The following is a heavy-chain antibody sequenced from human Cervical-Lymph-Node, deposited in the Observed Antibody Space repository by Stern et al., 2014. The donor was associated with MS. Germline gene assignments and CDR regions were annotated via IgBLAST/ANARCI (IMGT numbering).Heavy chain of an antibody. V-gene: IGHV5-51*01. CDR3: ARPSFALGDSFDY. CDR1: GYSFTSYW. J-gene: IGHJ4*02. Sequence: EVQLVESGAEVKKPGESLKISCKGSGYSFTSYWIGWVRQMPGKGLGWMGIIYPGNSDTKYSPSFQGQVTISADKSISTAYLQWSSLEASDTAMYYCARPSFALGDSFDYWGQGTLVTVSS. D-gene: IGHD4-17*01. CDR2: IYPGNSDT.